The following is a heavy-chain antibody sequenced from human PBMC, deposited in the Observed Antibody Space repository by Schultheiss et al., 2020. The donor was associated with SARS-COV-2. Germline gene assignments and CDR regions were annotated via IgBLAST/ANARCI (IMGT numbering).Heavy chain of an antibody. CDR2: IIPIFGTA. J-gene: IGHJ3*02. CDR1: GGTFSSYA. V-gene: IGHV1-69*13. D-gene: IGHD3-9*01. CDR3: ARDRQPPRNARYFDWFDAFDI. Sequence: SVKVSCKASGGTFSSYAISWVRQAPGQGLEWMGGIIPIFGTANYAQKFQGRVTITADESTSTAYMELSSLRSEDTAVYYCARDRQPPRNARYFDWFDAFDIWGQGTMVTVSS.